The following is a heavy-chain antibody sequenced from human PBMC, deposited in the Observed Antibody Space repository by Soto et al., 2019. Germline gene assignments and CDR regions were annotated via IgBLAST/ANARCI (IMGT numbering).Heavy chain of an antibody. CDR1: GGSISSGGYY. Sequence: SETLSLTCTVSGGSISSGGYYWSWIRQHPGKGLEWIGYIYYSGSTYYNPSLKSRVTISVDTSKNQFSLKLSSVTAADTAVYYCARAAHYSSPNRFDYWGQGTLVTVSS. CDR3: ARAAHYSSPNRFDY. D-gene: IGHD6-13*01. CDR2: IYYSGST. J-gene: IGHJ4*02. V-gene: IGHV4-31*03.